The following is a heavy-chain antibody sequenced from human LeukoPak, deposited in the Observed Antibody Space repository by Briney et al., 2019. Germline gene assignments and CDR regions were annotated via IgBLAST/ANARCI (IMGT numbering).Heavy chain of an antibody. CDR1: GFTVSSNY. D-gene: IGHD2/OR15-2a*01. V-gene: IGHV3-53*05. Sequence: PGGSLRLSCVVSGFTVSSNYMSWVRQAPGKGLEWVSVMYSAGFTYYADSVKGRFTISRDNSKNTLYLQMNSLRPEDTAVYYCAREGVLPLYYFDYWGQGTLVTVSS. CDR3: AREGVLPLYYFDY. J-gene: IGHJ4*02. CDR2: MYSAGFT.